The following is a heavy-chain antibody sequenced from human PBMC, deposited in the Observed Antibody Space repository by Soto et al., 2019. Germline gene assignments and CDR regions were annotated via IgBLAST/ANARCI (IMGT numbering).Heavy chain of an antibody. CDR3: AGDYRYCSGGSCYGPVYDAFDI. V-gene: IGHV1-18*01. D-gene: IGHD2-15*01. CDR2: ISAYNGNT. CDR1: GYTFTSYG. Sequence: QVQLVQSGAEVKKPGASVKVSCKASGYTFTSYGISWVRQAPGQGLEWMGWISAYNGNTNYAQKLQGRVTMTTDTTTSRAYMELRSLRSDDTAVYYCAGDYRYCSGGSCYGPVYDAFDIWGQGTMVTVSS. J-gene: IGHJ3*02.